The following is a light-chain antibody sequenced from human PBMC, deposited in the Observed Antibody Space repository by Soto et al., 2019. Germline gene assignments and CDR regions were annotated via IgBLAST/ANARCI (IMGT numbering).Light chain of an antibody. CDR2: GAS. Sequence: DIQMTQSPSSLSASIGDRVTITCRASQDIRDDLGWYQQKPGKAPKRLIFGASSLQSGGPSRFSGSGSGTEFSLTISSLQPEDFATYYCLQHTTFPWTFGQGTKVEVK. J-gene: IGKJ1*01. V-gene: IGKV1-17*01. CDR3: LQHTTFPWT. CDR1: QDIRDD.